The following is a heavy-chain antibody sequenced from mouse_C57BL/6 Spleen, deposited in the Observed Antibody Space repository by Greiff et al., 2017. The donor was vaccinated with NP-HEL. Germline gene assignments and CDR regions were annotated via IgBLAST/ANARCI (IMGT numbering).Heavy chain of an antibody. CDR1: GYTFTDYY. D-gene: IGHD2-1*01. V-gene: IGHV1-19*01. J-gene: IGHJ2*01. CDR2: INPYNGGT. CDR3: ARGIYYTLYFDY. Sequence: EVQLQESGPVLVKPGASVKMSCKASGYTFTDYYMNWVKQSHGKSLEWIGVINPYNGGTSYNQKFKGKATLTVDKSSSTAYMELNSLTSEDSAVYYCARGIYYTLYFDYWGQGTTLTVSS.